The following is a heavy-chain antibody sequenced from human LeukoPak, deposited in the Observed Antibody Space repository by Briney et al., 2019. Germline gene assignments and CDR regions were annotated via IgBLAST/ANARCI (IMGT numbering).Heavy chain of an antibody. CDR1: GFTFSSYG. CDR2: IRYGGSNK. D-gene: IGHD6-19*01. CDR3: AIMTLRGSGWYDGVDY. Sequence: PGGSLRLSCAASGFTFSSYGMHWVRQPPGKGLEWVAFIRYGGSNKYDADSVNGRFTISTDNSKNTPYLQMTSLRAEDTAVYYCAIMTLRGSGWYDGVDYWGQGTLVTVSS. V-gene: IGHV3-30*02. J-gene: IGHJ4*02.